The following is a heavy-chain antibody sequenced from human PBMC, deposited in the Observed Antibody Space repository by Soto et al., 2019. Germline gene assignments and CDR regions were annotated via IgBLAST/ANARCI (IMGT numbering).Heavy chain of an antibody. CDR2: LSGSGDSK. Sequence: SLRLSCTASGFTFSRHAMTWVRQAPGKGLEWVSGLSGSGDSKYYADSVKGRFTISRDNSMNTLYLQMKTLRAEDTAVYYCAKVSSSWYAGFFDLWGQGTPVTVSS. CDR1: GFTFSRHA. D-gene: IGHD6-13*01. CDR3: AKVSSSWYAGFFDL. J-gene: IGHJ4*02. V-gene: IGHV3-23*01.